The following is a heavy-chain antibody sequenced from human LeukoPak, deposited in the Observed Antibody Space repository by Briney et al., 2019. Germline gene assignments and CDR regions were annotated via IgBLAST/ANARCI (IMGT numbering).Heavy chain of an antibody. J-gene: IGHJ3*02. CDR2: ISDSGGTT. V-gene: IGHV3-23*01. D-gene: IGHD6-13*01. Sequence: GGSLRLSCAASGFTFSSYGMHWVRQAPGKGLEWVSAISDSGGTTYYADSVKGRFTISRDNSKSTLYLQMNSLRAEDTAIYYCAKSIAAGGADAFDIWGQGTMVTVSS. CDR3: AKSIAAGGADAFDI. CDR1: GFTFSSYG.